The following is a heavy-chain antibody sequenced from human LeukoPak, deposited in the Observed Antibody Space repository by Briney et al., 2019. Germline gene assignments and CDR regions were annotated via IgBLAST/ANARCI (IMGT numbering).Heavy chain of an antibody. CDR1: GRPISSYY. V-gene: IGHV4-59*01. CDR3: AMPLIAARQSHDAFDI. Sequence: SETLSLTCTVSGRPISSYYWTWLRHPPGGGLEWVGYIYYGGSTNYNPSLKSRVTISVDSSNNQFSLKLTCVTAADTAVYCCAMPLIAARQSHDAFDIGGQGTMVTVSS. D-gene: IGHD6-6*01. CDR2: IYYGGST. J-gene: IGHJ3*02.